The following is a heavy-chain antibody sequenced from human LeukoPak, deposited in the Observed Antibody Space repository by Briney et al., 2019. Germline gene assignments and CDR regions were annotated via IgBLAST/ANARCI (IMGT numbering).Heavy chain of an antibody. V-gene: IGHV1-69*05. J-gene: IGHJ4*02. Sequence: SVKVSCKASGGTFSSYAISWVRQAPGQGLEWMGGIIPIFGTANYAQKFQGRVTFTTDESTSTAYMELSSLRSEDTAVYYCARAITPAYCGGDCYSNYFDYWGQGTLVTVSS. D-gene: IGHD2-21*01. CDR2: IIPIFGTA. CDR1: GGTFSSYA. CDR3: ARAITPAYCGGDCYSNYFDY.